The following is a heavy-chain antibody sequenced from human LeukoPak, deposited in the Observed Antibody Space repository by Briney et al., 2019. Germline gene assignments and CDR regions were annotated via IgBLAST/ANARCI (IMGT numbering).Heavy chain of an antibody. CDR2: IYSGGST. CDR1: GFTVSNNY. Sequence: GGSLRLSCVVSGFTVSNNYMSWVRQAPRKGLEWVSLIYSGGSTYYADSVKGRFTISRDNAKNSLYLQMNSLRAEDTAVHYCARDVGVYRDRGDYWGQGTLVTVSS. D-gene: IGHD4-17*01. J-gene: IGHJ4*02. CDR3: ARDVGVYRDRGDY. V-gene: IGHV3-66*01.